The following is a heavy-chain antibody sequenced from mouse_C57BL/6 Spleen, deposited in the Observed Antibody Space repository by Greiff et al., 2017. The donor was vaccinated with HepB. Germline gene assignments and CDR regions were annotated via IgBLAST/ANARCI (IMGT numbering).Heavy chain of an antibody. CDR1: GYSITSGYY. J-gene: IGHJ2*01. CDR2: ISYDGSN. V-gene: IGHV3-6*01. D-gene: IGHD1-1*01. Sequence: EVKLQESGPGLVKPSQSLSLTCSVTGYSITSGYYWNRIRQFPGNKLEWMGYISYDGSNNYNPSLKNRISITRDTSKNQFFLKLNSVTTEDTATYYCARGYYGTPAHFDYWGQGTTLTVAS. CDR3: ARGYYGTPAHFDY.